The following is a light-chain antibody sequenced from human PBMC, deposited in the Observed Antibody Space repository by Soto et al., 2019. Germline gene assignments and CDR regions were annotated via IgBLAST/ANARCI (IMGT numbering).Light chain of an antibody. CDR1: SSDVGGYNY. CDR2: DVS. CDR3: SSYTSSSTLG. J-gene: IGLJ2*01. Sequence: QSALTQPASVSGSPGQSITISCTGTSSDVGGYNYVYWYQQHPGKAPKLMIYDVSNRPSGVSNRFSGSKSGNTASLTISGLQAEDEADYYCSSYTSSSTLGFGGGTKVTVL. V-gene: IGLV2-14*01.